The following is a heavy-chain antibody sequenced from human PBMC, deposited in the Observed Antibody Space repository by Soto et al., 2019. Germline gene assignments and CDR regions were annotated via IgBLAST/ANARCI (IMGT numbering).Heavy chain of an antibody. Sequence: PGGSLRLSCAASGFTFSGSAMHWVRQASGKGLEWVGRIRTKDNSYATEYATSVEGRFTISRDDSKNTAYLQMNSLKTEDTAVYYCTTAHPRGPDYWGQGTLVTVSS. V-gene: IGHV3-73*01. CDR3: TTAHPRGPDY. D-gene: IGHD5-12*01. CDR2: IRTKDNSYAT. J-gene: IGHJ4*02. CDR1: GFTFSGSA.